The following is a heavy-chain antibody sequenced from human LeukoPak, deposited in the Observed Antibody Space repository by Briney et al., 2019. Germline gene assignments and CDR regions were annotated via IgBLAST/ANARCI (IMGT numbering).Heavy chain of an antibody. CDR2: IYTSGST. CDR3: ARENSGSYREFDY. V-gene: IGHV4-4*07. D-gene: IGHD1-26*01. Sequence: PSETLSLTCTVSGGSISSYYWSWIWQPAGKGLEWIGRIYTSGSTNYNASLESRVSMSVDTSKNQFSLKLSSVTAADTAVFYCARENSGSYREFDYWGQGTLVTVSS. J-gene: IGHJ4*02. CDR1: GGSISSYY.